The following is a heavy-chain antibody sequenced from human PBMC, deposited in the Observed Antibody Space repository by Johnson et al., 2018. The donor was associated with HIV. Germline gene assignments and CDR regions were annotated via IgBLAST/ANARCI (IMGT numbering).Heavy chain of an antibody. CDR3: AKAYCPGCDAFDI. J-gene: IGHJ3*02. D-gene: IGHD2-21*01. CDR2: ISYDGSSK. Sequence: VQLVESGGGVVQPGRSLRLSCAASGFTFRNYGMHWVRQAPGKGLEWVSLISYDGSSKYYADSLKGRFTISRDNSKNTLYLQMNSLRAEDTGVYYCAKAYCPGCDAFDIWDQGTMVTVSS. CDR1: GFTFRNYG. V-gene: IGHV3-30*18.